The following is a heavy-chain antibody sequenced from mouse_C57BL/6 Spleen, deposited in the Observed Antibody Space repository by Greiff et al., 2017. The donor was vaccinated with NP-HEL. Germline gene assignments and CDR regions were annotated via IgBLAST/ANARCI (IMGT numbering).Heavy chain of an antibody. Sequence: EVQLQQSGPELVKPGASVKISCKASGYTFTDYYMNWVKQSHGKSLEWIGDINPNNGGTSYNQKFKGKATLTVDKSSSTAYMELRSLTSEDSAVYYCARWDSNYFDYWGQGTTLTVSS. CDR2: INPNNGGT. V-gene: IGHV1-26*01. CDR1: GYTFTDYY. D-gene: IGHD2-5*01. J-gene: IGHJ2*01. CDR3: ARWDSNYFDY.